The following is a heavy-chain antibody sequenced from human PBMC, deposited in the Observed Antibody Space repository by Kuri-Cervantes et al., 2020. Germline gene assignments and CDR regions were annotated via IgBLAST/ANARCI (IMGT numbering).Heavy chain of an antibody. V-gene: IGHV4-34*01. D-gene: IGHD3-22*01. Sequence: SETLSLTCAVYGGSFSGYYWSWIRQAPGKGLEWIGEINHRGSTNYNPSLKSRVTISVDTSKNQFSLKLSSVTAADTAVYYCASRSMIVGRGYFQHWGQGTLVTVSS. CDR3: ASRSMIVGRGYFQH. J-gene: IGHJ1*01. CDR1: GGSFSGYY. CDR2: INHRGST.